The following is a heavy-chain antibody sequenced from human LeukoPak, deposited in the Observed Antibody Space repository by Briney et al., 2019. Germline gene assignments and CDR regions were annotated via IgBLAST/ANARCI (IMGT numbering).Heavy chain of an antibody. CDR3: ARGVTGPYYYYYYMDV. CDR2: IYYSGST. D-gene: IGHD2-8*02. V-gene: IGHV4-59*01. J-gene: IGHJ6*03. CDR1: GGSISSYY. Sequence: NPSETLSLTCTVSGGSISSYYWSWIRQPPGKGLEWIGYIYYSGSTNYNPSLKSRVTISVDTSKNQFSLKLSSVIAADTAVYYCARGVTGPYYYYYYMDVWGKGTTVTVSS.